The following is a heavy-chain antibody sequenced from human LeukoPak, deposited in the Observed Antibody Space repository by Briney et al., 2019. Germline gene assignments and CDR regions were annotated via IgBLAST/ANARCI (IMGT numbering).Heavy chain of an antibody. D-gene: IGHD3-22*01. J-gene: IGHJ4*02. V-gene: IGHV1-69*13. CDR3: ARSSVHYDSSGYYYDY. Sequence: VASVKVSCKASGGTFSSYAISWVRQAPGQGLEWMGGIIPIFGTANYAQKFQGRVTITADESTSTAYMELSSLRSEDTAVYYCARSSVHYDSSGYYYDYWGQGTLVTVSS. CDR2: IIPIFGTA. CDR1: GGTFSSYA.